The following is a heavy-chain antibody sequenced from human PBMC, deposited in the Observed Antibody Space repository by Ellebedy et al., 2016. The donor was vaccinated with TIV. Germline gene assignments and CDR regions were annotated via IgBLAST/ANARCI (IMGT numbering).Heavy chain of an antibody. CDR2: IWYDGSKK. Sequence: GESLKISCAASGFTFSLDGMHWVRQAPGKGLEWVGVIWYDGSKKYYSDSVKGRFTISRDNAKNSLYLQMNSLRAEDTSLYYCARDRSVVMASDAFDIWGQGTMVTVSS. CDR1: GFTFSLDG. D-gene: IGHD4-23*01. J-gene: IGHJ3*02. CDR3: ARDRSVVMASDAFDI. V-gene: IGHV3-33*01.